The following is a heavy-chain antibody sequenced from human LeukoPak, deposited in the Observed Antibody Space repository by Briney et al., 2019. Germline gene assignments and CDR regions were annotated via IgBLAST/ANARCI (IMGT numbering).Heavy chain of an antibody. CDR3: TRGTRMAAGAT. CDR2: IDYSGST. D-gene: IGHD6-13*01. CDR1: GGSVSSRGHY. J-gene: IGHJ4*02. V-gene: IGHV4-39*07. Sequence: SETLSLTCTVSGGSVSSRGHYVGRTRPPPGKGLEWIASIDYSGSTYYISSLKSRVTISVDTSRNQFSLEVRSVTAADTAVYYCTRGTRMAAGATWGQGTLVTVSS.